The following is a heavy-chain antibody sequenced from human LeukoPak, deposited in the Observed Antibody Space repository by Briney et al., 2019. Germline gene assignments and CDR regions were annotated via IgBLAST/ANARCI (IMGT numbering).Heavy chain of an antibody. D-gene: IGHD6-19*01. CDR2: INPNSGGT. J-gene: IGHJ4*02. V-gene: IGHV1-2*02. CDR1: GYTFTPYN. CDR3: ATAPHNAYGSGWYSFDY. Sequence: ASVTHSSVASGYTFTPYNMLLVRQAPGHGLEWMGWINPNSGGTNYAQKFHDRVTMTRDTSISTAYMELNRLKSGDTAVYYCATAPHNAYGSGWYSFDYWGQGTLVTVSS.